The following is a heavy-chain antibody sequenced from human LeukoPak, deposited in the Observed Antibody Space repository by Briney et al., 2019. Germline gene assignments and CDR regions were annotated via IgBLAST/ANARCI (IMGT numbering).Heavy chain of an antibody. V-gene: IGHV3-7*01. CDR2: INQDGSEK. D-gene: IGHD4-17*01. CDR1: GITFSRFW. J-gene: IGHJ4*02. CDR3: ARGTRVVYGDLYYFDY. Sequence: GGSLRLSCAASGITFSRFWMSWVRQAPGKGLQWVANINQDGSEKHYVDSVKGRFTISRDNAENSLYLQMNSLRAEDTAVYYCARGTRVVYGDLYYFDYWGQGTLVTVSS.